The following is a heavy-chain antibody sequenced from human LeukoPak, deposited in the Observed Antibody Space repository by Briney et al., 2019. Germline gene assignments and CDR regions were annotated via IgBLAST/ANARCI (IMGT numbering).Heavy chain of an antibody. CDR3: AKDRDSSSWGASAFDI. V-gene: IGHV3-23*01. J-gene: IGHJ3*02. CDR1: GFTFSNAA. CDR2: ISGSGGST. D-gene: IGHD6-13*01. Sequence: GGSLRLSCAASGFTFSNAAMTWVRQAPGKGLEWVSAISGSGGSTYYADSVKGRFTISRDNSKNTLYLQMNSLRAEDTAVYYCAKDRDSSSWGASAFDIWGQGTMVTVSS.